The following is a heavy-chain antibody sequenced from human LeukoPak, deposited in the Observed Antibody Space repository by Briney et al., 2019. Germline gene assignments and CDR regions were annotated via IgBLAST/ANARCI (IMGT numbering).Heavy chain of an antibody. CDR2: INHSGST. CDR1: GGSFSGYY. CDR3: ARPYRRYSSSNWFDP. D-gene: IGHD6-13*01. J-gene: IGHJ5*02. V-gene: IGHV4-34*01. Sequence: SETLSLTCAVYGGSFSGYYWSWIRQPPGKWLEWIGEINHSGSTNYNPSLKSRVTVSVDTSKNQFSLKLSSVTAADTAVYYCARPYRRYSSSNWFDPWGQGTLVTVSS.